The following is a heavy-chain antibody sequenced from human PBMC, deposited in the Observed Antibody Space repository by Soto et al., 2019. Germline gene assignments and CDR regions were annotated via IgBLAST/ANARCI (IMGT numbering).Heavy chain of an antibody. V-gene: IGHV1-69*12. D-gene: IGHD3-22*01. CDR1: GGTFSSYA. CDR3: ARDAVKYYDSSGYHPYYFDY. Sequence: QVQLVQSGAEVKKPGSSVKVSCKASGGTFSSYAISWVRQAPGQGLEWMGGIIPIFGTANYAQKFQGRVTITADEATSTAYMELSNLRSENTAVYYCARDAVKYYDSSGYHPYYFDYWGQGTLVTVSS. CDR2: IIPIFGTA. J-gene: IGHJ4*02.